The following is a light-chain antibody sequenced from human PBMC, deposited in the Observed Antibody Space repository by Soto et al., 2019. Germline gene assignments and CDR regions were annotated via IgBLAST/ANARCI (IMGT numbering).Light chain of an antibody. CDR1: QSVLYSSNNKNY. V-gene: IGKV4-1*01. CDR3: QQYESTPPT. J-gene: IGKJ2*01. CDR2: WAS. Sequence: DIVMTQSPASLAVSLGERATINCKSSQSVLYSSNNKNYLACYQQRPGQPPKLLIYWASTRESGVPDRFSGSGSGTDFTLTITSLQAEDVAVYYCQQYESTPPTFGQGTKLEIK.